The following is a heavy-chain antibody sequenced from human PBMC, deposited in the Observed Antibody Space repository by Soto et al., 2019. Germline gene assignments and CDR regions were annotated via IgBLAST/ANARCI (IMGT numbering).Heavy chain of an antibody. Sequence: SETLSLTCTVSGGSISSYYWSWIRQPPGKGLEWIGYIYYSGSTNYNPSLKSRVTISVDTSKNQFSLTLSSVTAADTAVYYCAPQGHTSWRGDYPLSAPHWLDVWGKATTVTVSS. CDR3: APQGHTSWRGDYPLSAPHWLDV. CDR1: GGSISSYY. D-gene: IGHD3-3*01. V-gene: IGHV4-59*08. J-gene: IGHJ6*04. CDR2: IYYSGST.